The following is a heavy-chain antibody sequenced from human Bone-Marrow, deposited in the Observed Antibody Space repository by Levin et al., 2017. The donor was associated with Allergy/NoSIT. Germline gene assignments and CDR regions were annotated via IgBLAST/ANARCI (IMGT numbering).Heavy chain of an antibody. V-gene: IGHV3-30*18. CDR3: AKDRLCSGGSCYFDAFDI. CDR2: ISYDGGNI. CDR1: GFTFTTYG. Sequence: GESLKISCAASGFTFTTYGMHWVRQAPGKGLEWVAVISYDGGNIHYADSVKGRFTISRDNSKNTLYLQMNSLRAEDTAVYYCAKDRLCSGGSCYFDAFDIWGQGTMVSVSS. D-gene: IGHD2-15*01. J-gene: IGHJ3*02.